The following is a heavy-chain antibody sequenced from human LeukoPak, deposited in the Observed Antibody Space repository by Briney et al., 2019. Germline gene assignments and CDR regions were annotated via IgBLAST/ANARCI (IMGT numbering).Heavy chain of an antibody. D-gene: IGHD3-22*01. Sequence: SQTLSLTCTVSGGSISSGSYYWSWIRQPAGRGLEWIGRIYTSGSTNYNPSLKSRVTISVDTSKNQFSLKLNSVTAADTAVYYCARVTTGGYYNCWGQGTLVTVSS. V-gene: IGHV4-61*02. J-gene: IGHJ4*02. CDR3: ARVTTGGYYNC. CDR1: GGSISSGSYY. CDR2: IYTSGST.